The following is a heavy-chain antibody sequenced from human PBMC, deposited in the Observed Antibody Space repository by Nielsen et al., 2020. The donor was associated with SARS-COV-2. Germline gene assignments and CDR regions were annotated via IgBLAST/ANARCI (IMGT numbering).Heavy chain of an antibody. D-gene: IGHD2-15*01. Sequence: GESLKISCAASGFDFSDYYMSWIRQAPGKGLERVSYISDSGNNMIYEDSLKGRFTISRDNANNSLYLQMNSLRAEDTAVYYCAREPVYCSGGRCYVHYFDYWGQGTLVTVSS. CDR1: GFDFSDYY. CDR2: ISDSGNNM. V-gene: IGHV3-11*01. J-gene: IGHJ4*02. CDR3: AREPVYCSGGRCYVHYFDY.